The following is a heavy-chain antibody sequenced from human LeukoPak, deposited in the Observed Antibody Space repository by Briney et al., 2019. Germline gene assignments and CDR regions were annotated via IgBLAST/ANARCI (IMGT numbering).Heavy chain of an antibody. Sequence: SETLSLTCAVYGGSFSGYYWSWIRQPPGKGLEWIGEINHSGSTNYNPSLKSRVTISVDTSKNQFSLKLSSVTAADTAVYYCARGVRGVRPVDYWGQGTLVTVPS. CDR2: INHSGST. D-gene: IGHD3-10*02. J-gene: IGHJ4*02. CDR1: GGSFSGYY. CDR3: ARGVRGVRPVDY. V-gene: IGHV4-34*01.